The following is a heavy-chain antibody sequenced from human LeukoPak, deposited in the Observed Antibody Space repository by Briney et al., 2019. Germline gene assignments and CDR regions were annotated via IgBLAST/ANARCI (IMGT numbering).Heavy chain of an antibody. J-gene: IGHJ2*01. CDR1: GATFSGYH. V-gene: IGHV4-34*01. CDR2: ISQSGIS. CDR3: ARKWDYDPLTGYYDWYFDL. Sequence: PSETLSLTCAVHGATFSGYHWRWIRQPPGKGLEWIGEISQSGISNFNPSLKSRVTMSLDTSKVQISLELNSVTAADTTVYFFARKWDYDPLTGYYDWYFDLWGRGTLVTVSS. D-gene: IGHD3-9*01.